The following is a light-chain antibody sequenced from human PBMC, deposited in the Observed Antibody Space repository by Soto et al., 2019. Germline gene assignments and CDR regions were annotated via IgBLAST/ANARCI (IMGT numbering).Light chain of an antibody. CDR2: KAS. J-gene: IGKJ1*01. CDR1: QSISNW. V-gene: IGKV1-5*03. Sequence: DIQMTQSPSTLSASVGDRVTITCRASQSISNWLAWYQQKAGKAPKLLIYKASSFKSGVPSRFSGSGFGTVFTLTISSLQPDDFAVYYCQQYSSYPWTFGQGTKVEIK. CDR3: QQYSSYPWT.